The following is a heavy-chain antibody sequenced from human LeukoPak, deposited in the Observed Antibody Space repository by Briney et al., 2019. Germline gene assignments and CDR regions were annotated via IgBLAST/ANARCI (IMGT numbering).Heavy chain of an antibody. CDR3: ARAGIRLPWNFDY. Sequence: SVKVSCKASGGTFSSYAISWVRQAPGQGLEWMGGIIPIFGTANYAQKFQGRVTITADEFTSTAYMERSSLRSEDTAVYYCARAGIRLPWNFDYWGQGTLVTVSS. J-gene: IGHJ4*02. CDR1: GGTFSSYA. V-gene: IGHV1-69*13. D-gene: IGHD2-2*01. CDR2: IIPIFGTA.